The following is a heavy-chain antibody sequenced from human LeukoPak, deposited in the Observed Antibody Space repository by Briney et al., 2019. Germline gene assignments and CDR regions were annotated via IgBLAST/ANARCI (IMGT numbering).Heavy chain of an antibody. V-gene: IGHV3-30*02. J-gene: IGHJ4*02. CDR1: GFTFSSDG. Sequence: GGSLRLSCAASGFTFSSDGMHWVRQAPGKGLEWVAFIRYDGSNKYYADPVKGRFTISRDNSKNTLYLQMNSLRAEDTAVYYCLKDQVGGWYYDSSGYPPDYWGQGTLVTVSS. D-gene: IGHD3-22*01. CDR3: LKDQVGGWYYDSSGYPPDY. CDR2: IRYDGSNK.